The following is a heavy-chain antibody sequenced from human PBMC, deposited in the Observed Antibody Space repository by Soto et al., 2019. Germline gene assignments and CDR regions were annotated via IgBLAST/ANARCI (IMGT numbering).Heavy chain of an antibody. CDR2: IYYSGST. J-gene: IGHJ4*02. D-gene: IGHD5-12*01. Sequence: SETLSLTCNVSGGSISSGDYYWSWIRQPPGKGLEWIGYIYYSGSTYYNPSLKSRVTISVDTSKNQFSLKLSSVTAADTAVYYCARGGVATILYWGQGTLVTVSS. V-gene: IGHV4-30-4*01. CDR1: GGSISSGDYY. CDR3: ARGGVATILY.